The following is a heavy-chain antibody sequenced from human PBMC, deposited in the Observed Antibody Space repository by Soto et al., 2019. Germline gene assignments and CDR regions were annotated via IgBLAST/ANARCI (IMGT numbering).Heavy chain of an antibody. V-gene: IGHV4-39*01. J-gene: IGHJ4*02. Sequence: PSETLSLTCTVSGGSIRSSTYYWGWIRQPPGKGLEWIGSIYYSGSTHNTPSLKSRVTMSVDTYTNQFSLKLNSVTAANTAVYYCTRNEGGAAADRPLDYWGQGTLVTVSS. CDR2: IYYSGST. D-gene: IGHD6-13*01. CDR3: TRNEGGAAADRPLDY. CDR1: GGSIRSSTYY.